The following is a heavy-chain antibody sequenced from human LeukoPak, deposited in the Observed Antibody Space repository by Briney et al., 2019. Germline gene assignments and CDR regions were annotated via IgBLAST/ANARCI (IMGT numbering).Heavy chain of an antibody. Sequence: ASVKVSCKASGYTFTGYYMHWVRQAPGQGLEWMGWINPNSGGTNYAQKFHGRVTMTRDTSISTAYMELSRLRSDDTAVYYCARDFTNDYYYGMDVWGQGTTVTVSS. J-gene: IGHJ6*02. V-gene: IGHV1-2*02. D-gene: IGHD2-8*01. CDR3: ARDFTNDYYYGMDV. CDR1: GYTFTGYY. CDR2: INPNSGGT.